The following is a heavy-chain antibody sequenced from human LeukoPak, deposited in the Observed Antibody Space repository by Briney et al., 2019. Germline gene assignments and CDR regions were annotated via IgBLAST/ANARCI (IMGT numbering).Heavy chain of an antibody. CDR2: ISSSSSYI. V-gene: IGHV3-21*01. CDR1: GFTFSSYS. D-gene: IGHD3-10*01. CDR3: ASGSYGSGFYYFYYMDV. Sequence: GGSLRLSCAASGFTFSSYSMNWVRQAPGKGLEWVSSISSSSSYIYYADSVKGRFTISRDNAKNSVSLQMNSLRAEDTAVYYCASGSYGSGFYYFYYMDVWGKGTTVTVSS. J-gene: IGHJ6*03.